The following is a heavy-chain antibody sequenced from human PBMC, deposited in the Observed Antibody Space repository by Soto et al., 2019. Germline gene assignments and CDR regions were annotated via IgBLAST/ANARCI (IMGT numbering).Heavy chain of an antibody. CDR1: GFTFSSYG. Sequence: GGSLRLSCAASGFTFSSYGMHWVRQAPGKGLEWVAVISYDGSNKYYADSVKGRFTISRDNSKNTLYLQMNSLRAEDTAVYYCARDSSSWYRRLYGMDVWGQGTTVTAP. V-gene: IGHV3-30*03. CDR3: ARDSSSWYRRLYGMDV. D-gene: IGHD6-13*01. J-gene: IGHJ6*02. CDR2: ISYDGSNK.